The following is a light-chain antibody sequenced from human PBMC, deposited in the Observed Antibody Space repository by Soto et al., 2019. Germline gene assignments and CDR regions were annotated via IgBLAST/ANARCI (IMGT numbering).Light chain of an antibody. V-gene: IGKV3-20*01. CDR1: QSVISTY. CDR2: GGS. J-gene: IGKJ2*01. Sequence: EVVLTQSPCTLSLSPGERATLSCRASQSVISTYLAWYQQKPGQAPRLLIYGGSGRATGIPDRFSGSGSGTDFTLTISRLEPGDFAVYYCQHYGNSMYTFGQGTKLEIK. CDR3: QHYGNSMYT.